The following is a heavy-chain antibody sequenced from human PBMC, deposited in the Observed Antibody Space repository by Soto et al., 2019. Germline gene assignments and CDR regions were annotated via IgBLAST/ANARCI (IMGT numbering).Heavy chain of an antibody. CDR3: AKWEWEYYYYGMDV. V-gene: IGHV3-30*18. Sequence: QVQLVESGGGVVQPGRSMRLSCAASGFTFSSYGMHWVRQAPGKGLEWVAVISYDGSNKYYADSVKGRFTISRDNSKNTLYLQMNSLRAEDTAVYYCAKWEWEYYYYGMDVWGQGPTVTVSS. CDR2: ISYDGSNK. J-gene: IGHJ6*02. D-gene: IGHD1-26*01. CDR1: GFTFSSYG.